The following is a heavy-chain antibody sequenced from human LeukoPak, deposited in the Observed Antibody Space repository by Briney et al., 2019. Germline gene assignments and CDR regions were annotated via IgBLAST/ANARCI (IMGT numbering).Heavy chain of an antibody. V-gene: IGHV3-43*02. CDR2: FSGDGVFA. J-gene: IGHJ4*02. CDR3: AKAYSSSSSGYFDY. CDR1: GFTFDDYV. D-gene: IGHD6-6*01. Sequence: PGGSLRLSCAASGFTFDDYVLHWVRQAPGKGLEWVSIFSGDGVFAYYADSVKGRFTVSRDNSRNSLYLHMNSMRTEDTALYYCAKAYSSSSSGYFDYWGQGTLVTVSS.